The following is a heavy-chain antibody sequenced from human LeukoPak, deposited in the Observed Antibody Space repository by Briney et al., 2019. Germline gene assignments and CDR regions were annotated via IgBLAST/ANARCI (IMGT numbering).Heavy chain of an antibody. CDR3: ASGPRPFDY. CDR2: IYYSGST. V-gene: IGHV4-39*01. CDR1: GGPISSSSYY. J-gene: IGHJ4*02. Sequence: KPSETLSLNCTVPGGPISSSSYYWGWIPQPPGKGLEWIGSIYYSGSTYYNPSLKSRVTISVDTSKNQFSLKLSSVTAADTAVYYCASGPRPFDYWGQGTLVTVSS.